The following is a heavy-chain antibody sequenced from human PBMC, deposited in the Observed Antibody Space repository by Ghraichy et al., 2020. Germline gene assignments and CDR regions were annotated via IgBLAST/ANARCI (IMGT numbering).Heavy chain of an antibody. D-gene: IGHD5-24*01. CDR3: ARRGDGYYP. CDR1: GGSISSSSYF. J-gene: IGHJ5*02. Sequence: ESLNISCTVSGGSISSSSYFWGWIRQPPGKGLEWIGSMYYTGRTHYNPSLNSRITISVDTSKNQFSLKLSSVTAADTAVYYCARRGDGYYPWGQGTRVTVSS. V-gene: IGHV4-39*01. CDR2: MYYTGRT.